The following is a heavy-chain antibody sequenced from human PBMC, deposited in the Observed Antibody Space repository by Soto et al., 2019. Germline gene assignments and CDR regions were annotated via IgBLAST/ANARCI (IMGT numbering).Heavy chain of an antibody. Sequence: EVQLVESGGGLVKPGGSLRLSCAASGFTFSSYSMNWVRQAPGKGLEWVSSISSSSSYIYYADSVKGRFTISRDNAKNSLYLQMNSLRAEDTAVYYCARDIQWLLRLDYMDVWGKGTTVTVSS. CDR3: ARDIQWLLRLDYMDV. CDR1: GFTFSSYS. CDR2: ISSSSSYI. D-gene: IGHD6-19*01. V-gene: IGHV3-21*01. J-gene: IGHJ6*03.